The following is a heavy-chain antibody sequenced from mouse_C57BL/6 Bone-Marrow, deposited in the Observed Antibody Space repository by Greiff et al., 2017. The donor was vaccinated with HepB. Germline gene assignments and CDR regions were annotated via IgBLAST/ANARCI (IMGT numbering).Heavy chain of an antibody. CDR1: GYTFTSYW. Sequence: QVQLQQPGAELVKPGASVKLSCKASGYTFTSYWMQWVKQRPGQGLEWIGEIDPSDSYTNYNQKFKGKATLTVDTSSSTAYMQLSSLTSEDSAVYYCARPYSKGGDYFDYWGQGTTLTVSS. V-gene: IGHV1-50*01. J-gene: IGHJ2*01. D-gene: IGHD2-5*01. CDR3: ARPYSKGGDYFDY. CDR2: IDPSDSYT.